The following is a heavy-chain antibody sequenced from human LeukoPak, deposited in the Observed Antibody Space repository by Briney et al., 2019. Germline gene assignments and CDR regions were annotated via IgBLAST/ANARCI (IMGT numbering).Heavy chain of an antibody. V-gene: IGHV3-30*18. CDR3: AKEPGIAAAGRSYFDS. CDR1: GFTFSSYG. Sequence: GGSLRLSCAASGFTFSSYGIHWVRRAPGRGLEWVAVISYDGSNKYYADSVKGRFTISRDNSKNTLYLQMNSLRPEDTAVYYCAKEPGIAAAGRSYFDSWAREPWSPSPQ. D-gene: IGHD6-13*01. J-gene: IGHJ4*02. CDR2: ISYDGSNK.